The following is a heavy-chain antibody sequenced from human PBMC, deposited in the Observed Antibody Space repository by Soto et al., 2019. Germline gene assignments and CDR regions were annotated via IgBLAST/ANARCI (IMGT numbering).Heavy chain of an antibody. CDR1: GYGITGDY. Sequence: ASLKGSCKTSGYGITGDYIDWVRQAPGQGLEWMGGINPNSGASNYAQKFQGRVTMTRDTSISTAYMELSRLRSDDTAVYYCARSCSSTSCQFDPWGQGPLVTVS. CDR3: ARSCSSTSCQFDP. V-gene: IGHV1-2*02. CDR2: INPNSGAS. J-gene: IGHJ5*02. D-gene: IGHD2-2*01.